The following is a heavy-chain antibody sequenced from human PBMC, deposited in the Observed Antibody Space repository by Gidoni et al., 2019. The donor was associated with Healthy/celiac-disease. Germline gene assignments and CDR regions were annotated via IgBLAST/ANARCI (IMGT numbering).Heavy chain of an antibody. J-gene: IGHJ4*02. CDR3: AKAERYCSGGSCYYFDY. Sequence: EVQLLESGGGVVQPGGSLRLSCAAAGFTSRSDAMSWVRQAPGKGLECVSAIRGSGGSTYYADSVKGRFTISRDNSKNTLYLQMNSLRAEDTAVYYCAKAERYCSGGSCYYFDYWGQGTLVTVSS. CDR1: GFTSRSDA. CDR2: IRGSGGST. V-gene: IGHV3-23*01. D-gene: IGHD2-15*01.